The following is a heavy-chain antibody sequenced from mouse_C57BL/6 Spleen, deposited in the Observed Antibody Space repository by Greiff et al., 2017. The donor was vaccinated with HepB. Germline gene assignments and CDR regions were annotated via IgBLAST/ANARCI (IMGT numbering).Heavy chain of an antibody. CDR2: IHPNSGST. D-gene: IGHD3-2*02. CDR1: GYTFTSYW. J-gene: IGHJ1*03. V-gene: IGHV1-64*01. Sequence: QVQLQQPGAELVKPGASVKLSCKASGYTFTSYWMHWVKQRPGQGLEWIGMIHPNSGSTNYNEKFKSKATLTVDKSSSTAYMQLSSLTSEDSAVYYCARPAQATCWYFDVWGTGTTVTVSS. CDR3: ARPAQATCWYFDV.